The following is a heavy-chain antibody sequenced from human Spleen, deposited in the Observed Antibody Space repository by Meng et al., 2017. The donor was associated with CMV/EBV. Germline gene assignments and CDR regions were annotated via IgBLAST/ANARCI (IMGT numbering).Heavy chain of an antibody. V-gene: IGHV3-53*05. D-gene: IGHD4-11*01. CDR3: ARDERTTTVTFDY. Sequence: GESLKISCAASGFPVSSNYISWVRQAPGKGLEWVSVIYSDGTTYYADSVKGRFTMSRDNSKNTLYLQMNSLRAEDTAVYYCARDERTTTVTFDYWGQGKLVTVSS. CDR2: IYSDGTT. CDR1: GFPVSSNY. J-gene: IGHJ4*02.